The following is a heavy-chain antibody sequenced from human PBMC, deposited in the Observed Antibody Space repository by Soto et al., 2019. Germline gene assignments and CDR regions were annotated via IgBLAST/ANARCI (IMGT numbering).Heavy chain of an antibody. CDR2: IYYSGST. CDR3: ARPVIVATMGAFDI. Sequence: QLQLQESGPGLVKPSETLSLTCTVSGGSISSSSYYWGWIRQPPGKGLEWIGSIYYSGSTYYNPSLKSRVTISVATSKNQFSLKLSSVTAADTAVYYCARPVIVATMGAFDIWGQGTMVTVSS. V-gene: IGHV4-39*01. J-gene: IGHJ3*02. D-gene: IGHD5-12*01. CDR1: GGSISSSSYY.